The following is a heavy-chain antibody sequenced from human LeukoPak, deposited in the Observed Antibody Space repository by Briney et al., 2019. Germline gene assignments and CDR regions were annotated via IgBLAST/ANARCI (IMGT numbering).Heavy chain of an antibody. V-gene: IGHV3-7*01. CDR3: ARRTPNRDLWYFDL. CDR2: IKQDGSEK. Sequence: TGGSLRLSCAASGFTFSSYWMSWVRQAPGKGLEWVANIKQDGSEKYYVDSVKGRFTISRDNAKNSLYLQMNSLRAEDTAVFYCARRTPNRDLWYFDLWGRGTLVTVSS. D-gene: IGHD2-8*01. CDR1: GFTFSSYW. J-gene: IGHJ2*01.